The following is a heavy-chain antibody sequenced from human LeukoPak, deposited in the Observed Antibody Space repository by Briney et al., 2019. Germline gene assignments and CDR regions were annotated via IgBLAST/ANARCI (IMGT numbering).Heavy chain of an antibody. Sequence: GGSLRLSCGASGFSHRNYWMMRARQAPRRGVEGVGTIKREGSEKYYVDSVKRRFTISRDKAKTSMYLQMNSLRVEDTAVYYCARDDGNGGDCHYWGQGTLVTVSS. D-gene: IGHD2-21*02. J-gene: IGHJ4*02. CDR2: IKREGSEK. CDR3: ARDDGNGGDCHY. CDR1: GFSHRNYW. V-gene: IGHV3-7*03.